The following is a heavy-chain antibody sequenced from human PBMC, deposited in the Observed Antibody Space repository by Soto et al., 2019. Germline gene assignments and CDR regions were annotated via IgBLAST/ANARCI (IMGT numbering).Heavy chain of an antibody. CDR3: AKAGGGVDYYMDV. CDR1: GFTFSSYG. CDR2: ISYDGSNK. V-gene: IGHV3-30*18. J-gene: IGHJ6*03. D-gene: IGHD2-15*01. Sequence: GGSLRLSCAASGFTFSSYGMHWVRQAPGKGLEWVAVISYDGSNKYYADSVKGRFTISRDNSKNTLYLQMNSLRAEDTAVYYCAKAGGGVDYYMDVWGKGTTVTVSS.